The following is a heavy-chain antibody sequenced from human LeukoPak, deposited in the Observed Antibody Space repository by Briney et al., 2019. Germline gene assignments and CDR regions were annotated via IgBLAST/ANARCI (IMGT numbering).Heavy chain of an antibody. J-gene: IGHJ6*03. CDR1: GGSISSSSYY. CDR2: IYYSGST. V-gene: IGHV4-39*07. CDR3: AGETHSSSWFPLRDYYYMDV. Sequence: PSETLSLTCTVSGGSISSSSYYWGWIRQPPGKGLEWIGSIYYSGSTYYNPSLKSRVTISVDTSKNQFSLKLSSVTAADTAVYYCAGETHSSSWFPLRDYYYMDVWGKGTTVTISS. D-gene: IGHD6-13*01.